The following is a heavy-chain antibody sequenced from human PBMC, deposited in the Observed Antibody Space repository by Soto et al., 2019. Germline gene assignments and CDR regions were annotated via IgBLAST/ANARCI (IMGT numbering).Heavy chain of an antibody. D-gene: IGHD6-19*01. CDR1: GFTFSSYG. J-gene: IGHJ6*02. Sequence: GGSLRLSCAASGFTFSSYGMHWVRQAPGKGLEWVAVISYDGSNKYYADSVKGRFTISRDNSKNTLYLQMNSLRAEDTAVYYCAKEEGSGWSKMGGYYYYGMDVWGQGTTVTAP. CDR3: AKEEGSGWSKMGGYYYYGMDV. V-gene: IGHV3-30*18. CDR2: ISYDGSNK.